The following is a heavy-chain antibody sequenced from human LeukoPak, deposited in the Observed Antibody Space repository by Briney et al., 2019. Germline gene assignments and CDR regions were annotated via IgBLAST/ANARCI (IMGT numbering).Heavy chain of an antibody. CDR1: GFTFSSYA. Sequence: GGSLRLSCAASGFTFSSYAMSWVRQAPGKGLEWVSAISGSGGSTYYADSVKGRFTISRDNSKNTLYLQMNSLRAEDTAVYYCAKASEHTAMVTGPTDYWGQGTLVTVSS. V-gene: IGHV3-23*01. J-gene: IGHJ4*02. D-gene: IGHD5-18*01. CDR3: AKASEHTAMVTGPTDY. CDR2: ISGSGGST.